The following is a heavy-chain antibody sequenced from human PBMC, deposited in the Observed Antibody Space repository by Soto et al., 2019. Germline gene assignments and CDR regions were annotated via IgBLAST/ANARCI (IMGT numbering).Heavy chain of an antibody. D-gene: IGHD6-13*01. CDR3: ARADFTSYSSSWEPLDAFDI. V-gene: IGHV3-74*01. CDR1: GFTFSSYW. Sequence: PGGSLRLSCAASGFTFSSYWMHWVRQAPGKGLVWVSRINSDGSSTSYADSVKGRFTISRDNAKNTLYLQMNSLRAEDTAVYYCARADFTSYSSSWEPLDAFDIWGQGTMVTVSS. CDR2: INSDGSST. J-gene: IGHJ3*02.